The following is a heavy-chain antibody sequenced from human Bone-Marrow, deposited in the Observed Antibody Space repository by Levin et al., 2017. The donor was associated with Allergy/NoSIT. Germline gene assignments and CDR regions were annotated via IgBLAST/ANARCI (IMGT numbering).Heavy chain of an antibody. CDR2: IKQDGSEK. CDR1: GFTFSSYW. Sequence: PGGSLRLSCAASGFTFSSYWMSWVRQAPGKGLEWVANIKQDGSEKYYVDSVKGRFTISRDNAKNSLYLQMNSLRAEDTAVYYCARRNIVVVPSAIYGGCGDWYFDLWGRGTLVTVSS. V-gene: IGHV3-7*03. D-gene: IGHD2-2*01. CDR3: ARRNIVVVPSAIYGGCGDWYFDL. J-gene: IGHJ2*01.